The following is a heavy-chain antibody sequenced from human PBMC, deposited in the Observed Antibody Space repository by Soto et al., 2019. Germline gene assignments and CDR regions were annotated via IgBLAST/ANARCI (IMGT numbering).Heavy chain of an antibody. Sequence: QVQLVQSGAEVKKPGASVKVSCKASGYTFTSYGNSWVRQAPGQGLEWMGWISAYNGNTNYAQKLQGRVTMTTDTSTSTAYMELRSLRSDDTAVYYCARDETYYDFWSGTSDAFDIWGQGTMVTVSS. D-gene: IGHD3-3*01. J-gene: IGHJ3*02. CDR3: ARDETYYDFWSGTSDAFDI. CDR2: ISAYNGNT. CDR1: GYTFTSYG. V-gene: IGHV1-18*01.